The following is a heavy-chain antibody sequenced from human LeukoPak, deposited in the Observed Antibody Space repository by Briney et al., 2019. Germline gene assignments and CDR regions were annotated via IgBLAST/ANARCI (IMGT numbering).Heavy chain of an antibody. Sequence: QPGGSLRLSCAASGFTFSSHGMHWVRQAPGRGLEWVAVISKDGSNKYYGDSVRGRFTISRDNSKNTLYLQMNSLRGEDTALYYCAKDAFLITYFDHWGQGILVTVSS. D-gene: IGHD3-16*01. CDR2: ISKDGSNK. V-gene: IGHV3-30*18. CDR3: AKDAFLITYFDH. CDR1: GFTFSSHG. J-gene: IGHJ4*02.